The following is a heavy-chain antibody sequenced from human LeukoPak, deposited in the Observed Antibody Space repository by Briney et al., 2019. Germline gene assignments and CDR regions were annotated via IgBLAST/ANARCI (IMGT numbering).Heavy chain of an antibody. J-gene: IGHJ5*02. CDR1: GFTFSSYA. D-gene: IGHD2-21*02. Sequence: PGGSLRLSCAASGFTFSSYAMSWVRQAPGKGLEWVSVISGSGGNTYYADSVKGRFTISRDNSKNTLYLQMNSLRAEDTAVYYCAKDFRNCGGDCYLDNWFDPWGQGTLVTVSS. CDR2: ISGSGGNT. V-gene: IGHV3-23*01. CDR3: AKDFRNCGGDCYLDNWFDP.